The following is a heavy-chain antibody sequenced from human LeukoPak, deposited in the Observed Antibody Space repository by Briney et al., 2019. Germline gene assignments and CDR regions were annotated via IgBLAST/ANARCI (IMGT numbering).Heavy chain of an antibody. D-gene: IGHD1-26*01. Sequence: SETLSLTCTVSGGSISSCYWSWIRQPPGKGLEWIGYIYYSGSTNYNPSLKSRVTISVDTSKNQFSLKLSSVTAADTAVYYCARQIVGATTYFDYWGQGTLVTVSS. CDR1: GGSISSCY. CDR2: IYYSGST. J-gene: IGHJ4*02. V-gene: IGHV4-59*01. CDR3: ARQIVGATTYFDY.